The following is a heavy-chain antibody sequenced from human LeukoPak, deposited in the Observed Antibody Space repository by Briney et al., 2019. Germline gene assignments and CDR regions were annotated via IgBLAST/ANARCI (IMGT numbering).Heavy chain of an antibody. Sequence: GGSLRLSCAASGFTFSSYWMSWVRQAPGKGLEWVANIRQDGSEKYYVDSVKGRFTISRDNAKNSLYLQMNSLRAEDTAVYYCARSGELSEFDYWGQGTLVTVSS. CDR1: GFTFSSYW. CDR2: IRQDGSEK. V-gene: IGHV3-7*01. J-gene: IGHJ4*02. D-gene: IGHD3-10*01. CDR3: ARSGELSEFDY.